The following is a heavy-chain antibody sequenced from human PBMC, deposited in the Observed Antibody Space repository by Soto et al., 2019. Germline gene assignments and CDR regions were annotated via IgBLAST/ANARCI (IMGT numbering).Heavy chain of an antibody. CDR2: IDYSGST. CDR3: AASCVGCGGFNYYGMDV. V-gene: IGHV4-31*03. CDR1: GGSISSGGYY. J-gene: IGHJ6*02. D-gene: IGHD2-21*01. Sequence: QVQLQESGPGLVKPSQTLSLTCTVSGGSISSGGYYWSWIRQHPGKGLEWIGYIDYSGSTYYNPSHRSRVTVSVHTSRNQFSLKLSSVTAADTAVYYCAASCVGCGGFNYYGMDVWGQGTTVTVSS.